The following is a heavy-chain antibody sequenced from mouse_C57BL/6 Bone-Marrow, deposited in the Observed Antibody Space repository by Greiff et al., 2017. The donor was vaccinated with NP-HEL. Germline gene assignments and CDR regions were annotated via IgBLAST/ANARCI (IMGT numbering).Heavy chain of an antibody. CDR3: TGRGDY. Sequence: QVQLQQSGAELVRPGASVTLSCKASGYTFTDYEMHWVKQTPVHGLEWIGAIDPETGGTAYNQKFKGKAILTADKSSSTAYMELRSLTAEDSAGYYCTGRGDYWGQGTSVTVSS. V-gene: IGHV1-15*01. J-gene: IGHJ4*01. CDR2: IDPETGGT. CDR1: GYTFTDYE.